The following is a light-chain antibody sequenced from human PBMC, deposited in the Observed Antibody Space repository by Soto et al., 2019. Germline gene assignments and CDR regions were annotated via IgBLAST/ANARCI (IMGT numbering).Light chain of an antibody. CDR3: QQYGSSLFT. CDR2: GAS. Sequence: EIVLTQSPGTLSLSPGERATLSCRASQSVSSSYLARYQQKPGQAPRLLIYGASSRATGIPDRFSGSVSGTDFTLTISRLEPEDFGVYYCQQYGSSLFTFGPGTNVDIK. J-gene: IGKJ3*01. CDR1: QSVSSSY. V-gene: IGKV3-20*01.